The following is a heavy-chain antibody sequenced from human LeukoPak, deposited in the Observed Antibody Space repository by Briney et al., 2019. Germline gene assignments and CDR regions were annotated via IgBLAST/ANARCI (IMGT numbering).Heavy chain of an antibody. CDR3: AKGQELDDGVFDS. CDR2: IRSNGETT. D-gene: IGHD1-1*01. CDR1: EFTFSSIA. V-gene: IGHV3-23*01. Sequence: GGSLRLSCAASEFTFSSIAMTWVRQAPGKGLEWVLTIRSNGETTYNADSVKGRFTISRDNSKKTLYLQLNSLRVEDTAIYYCAKGQELDDGVFDSWGQGTLVTVSS. J-gene: IGHJ4*02.